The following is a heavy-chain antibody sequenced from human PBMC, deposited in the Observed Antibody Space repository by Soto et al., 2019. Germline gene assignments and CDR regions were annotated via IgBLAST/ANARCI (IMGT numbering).Heavy chain of an antibody. D-gene: IGHD6-19*01. V-gene: IGHV1-8*01. Sequence: QVQLVQSGAEVKKPGASVKVSCKTSGDTFTSYDIHWVRQATGQGPEWMGWMNPNSGNTVYAQKFQGRITMTRNTSMSTAYMELSSLRPEDTAVYYCARTLFGAVAGTWGQGTLVTVSS. J-gene: IGHJ5*02. CDR3: ARTLFGAVAGT. CDR1: GDTFTSYD. CDR2: MNPNSGNT.